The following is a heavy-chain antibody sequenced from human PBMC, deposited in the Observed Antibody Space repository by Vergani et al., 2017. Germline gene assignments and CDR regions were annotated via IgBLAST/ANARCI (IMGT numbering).Heavy chain of an antibody. CDR2: ISWNSKSE. D-gene: IGHD2-8*01. CDR1: GFIFDDYA. Sequence: EVHLVESGGDLVEPGRSLRLSCAASGFIFDDYAMPWVRQVPGKGLEWVSGISWNSKSEAYADSVKGRFAISRDNAKNSLYLQMNSLRPEDTAQYYCAKDHGGYCTNGNCLFGSWGQGPPVTVSS. CDR3: AKDHGGYCTNGNCLFGS. J-gene: IGHJ4*02. V-gene: IGHV3-9*01.